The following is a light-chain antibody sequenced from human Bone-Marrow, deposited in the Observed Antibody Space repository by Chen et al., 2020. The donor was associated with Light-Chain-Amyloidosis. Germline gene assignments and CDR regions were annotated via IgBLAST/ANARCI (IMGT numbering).Light chain of an antibody. Sequence: QSALTQPASVSGAPGQSITISCTGTSSDVGGYNYVSWYQQHPGKAPKLIISDVTDRPSGVSNRFSGSKSGSTASLTISGLQAEAEADYFCSSYTARSPLVFGPATKVTVL. V-gene: IGLV2-14*03. CDR1: SSDVGGYNY. J-gene: IGLJ1*01. CDR3: SSYTARSPLV. CDR2: DVT.